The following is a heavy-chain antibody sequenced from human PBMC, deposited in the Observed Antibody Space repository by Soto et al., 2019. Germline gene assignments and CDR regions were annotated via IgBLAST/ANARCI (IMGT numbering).Heavy chain of an antibody. CDR3: ARCGSGYCDAFDS. V-gene: IGHV1-18*01. Sequence: GASVKVSCKASGYTFTSYAMHWVRQAPGQRLEWMGWISAYNGNTNYAQKLQGRVTMTTDTSTSTAYMELRSLRSDDTAVYYCARCGSGYCDAFDSWGQGTMVTVSS. J-gene: IGHJ3*02. CDR2: ISAYNGNT. CDR1: GYTFTSYA. D-gene: IGHD3-22*01.